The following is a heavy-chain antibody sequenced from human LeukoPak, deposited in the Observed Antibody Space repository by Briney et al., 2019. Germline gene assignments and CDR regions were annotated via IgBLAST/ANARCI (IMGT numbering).Heavy chain of an antibody. CDR1: GFTFKSYY. Sequence: GGSLRLSCAASGFTFKSYYMNWVRQAPGKGLVWVSRINTDGSTTYYADSVKGRFTISRDNANNLLYLQMNSLRAEDTAVYYCARYSMVSYYFDNWGQGSLVTVSS. J-gene: IGHJ4*02. V-gene: IGHV3-74*01. D-gene: IGHD4/OR15-4a*01. CDR2: INTDGSTT. CDR3: ARYSMVSYYFDN.